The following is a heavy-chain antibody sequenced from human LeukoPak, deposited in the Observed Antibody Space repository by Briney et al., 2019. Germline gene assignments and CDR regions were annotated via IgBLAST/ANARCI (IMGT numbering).Heavy chain of an antibody. V-gene: IGHV3-66*01. Sequence: GGSLRLSCAASGFTFSRNYMTWVRQAPGEGLEWVSLIYSGGSTSYADSVKGRFTISRDNSKNTLYLKMNSLRAEDTAVYYCARKTDHQTGGDYWGQGTLVTVSS. CDR2: IYSGGST. CDR3: ARKTDHQTGGDY. J-gene: IGHJ4*02. CDR1: GFTFSRNY. D-gene: IGHD1-1*01.